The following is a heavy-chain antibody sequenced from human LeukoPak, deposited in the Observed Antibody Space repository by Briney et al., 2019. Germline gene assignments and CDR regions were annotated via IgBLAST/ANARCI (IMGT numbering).Heavy chain of an antibody. CDR1: GVSFSGYY. Sequence: SETLSLTCAVYGVSFSGYYWSWIRQPPGKGLEWVGEINHSGSTNYNPSLKSRVTIPVDTSKNQFSLKLSSVTAADTAVYYCARRDSSSRGYYYYMDVWGKGTTVTVSS. CDR3: ARRDSSSRGYYYYMDV. CDR2: INHSGST. V-gene: IGHV4-34*01. D-gene: IGHD6-13*01. J-gene: IGHJ6*03.